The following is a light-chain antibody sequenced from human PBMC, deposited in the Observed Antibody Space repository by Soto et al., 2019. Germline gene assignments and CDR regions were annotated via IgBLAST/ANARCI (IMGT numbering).Light chain of an antibody. CDR1: SSNIGAGYD. CDR3: QSYDSSLSGSEV. CDR2: GNG. J-gene: IGLJ1*01. V-gene: IGLV1-40*01. Sequence: QSVLTQPPSVSGAPGQRVTISCTGSSSNIGAGYDVHWYQQLPGTAPKLLIYGNGNRPSGVPDRFSGSKSGTSASLAITGLQAEYEADYYCQSYDSSLSGSEVFGTGTKLTV.